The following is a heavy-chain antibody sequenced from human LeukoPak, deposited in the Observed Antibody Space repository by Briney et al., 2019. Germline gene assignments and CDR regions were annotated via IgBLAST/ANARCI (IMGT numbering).Heavy chain of an antibody. CDR1: AFTFSTYA. V-gene: IGHV3-30-3*01. J-gene: IGHJ4*02. Sequence: GGSLRLSCAASAFTFSTYALHWVRQAPGKGLEWVAVISYDGNNIYYVDSVKGRFTISRDNSKNTLYLQMNSLRAEDTAVYFCASISGASWGDYWGQGTLVTVSS. D-gene: IGHD3-16*01. CDR3: ASISGASWGDY. CDR2: ISYDGNNI.